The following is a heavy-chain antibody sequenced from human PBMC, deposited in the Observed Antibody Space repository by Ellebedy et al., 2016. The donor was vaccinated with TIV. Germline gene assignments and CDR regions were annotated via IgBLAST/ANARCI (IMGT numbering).Heavy chain of an antibody. D-gene: IGHD6-13*01. Sequence: SETLSLXXTVSGGSVSSGGYYWTWIRQPPGKGLEWIGYVSYSGSTNYNPSLKSRVTISGDTPKKQFSLKLTSVTAADTAVYFCAQASPAAAGWIDYWGQGTLVTVSS. CDR3: AQASPAAAGWIDY. V-gene: IGHV4-61*08. J-gene: IGHJ4*02. CDR2: VSYSGST. CDR1: GGSVSSGGYY.